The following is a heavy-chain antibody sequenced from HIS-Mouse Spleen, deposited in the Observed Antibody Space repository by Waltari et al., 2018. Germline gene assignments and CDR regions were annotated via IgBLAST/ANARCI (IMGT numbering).Heavy chain of an antibody. Sequence: QLQLQESGPGLVKPSETLSLTCTVPGASISSSSYYWGWIRQPPGKGLEWIGSIYYSGSTYYNQSLKSRVTISVDTSKNQFSLKLSSVTAADTAVYYCASGVVVAATAVHFDYWGQGTLVTVSS. CDR3: ASGVVVAATAVHFDY. CDR1: GASISSSSYY. D-gene: IGHD2-15*01. J-gene: IGHJ4*02. V-gene: IGHV4-39*07. CDR2: IYYSGST.